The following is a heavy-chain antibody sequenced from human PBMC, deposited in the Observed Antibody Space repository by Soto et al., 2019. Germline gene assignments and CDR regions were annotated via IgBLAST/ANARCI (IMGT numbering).Heavy chain of an antibody. V-gene: IGHV4-39*01. CDR1: GGSISSSSYY. CDR2: IYYSGST. D-gene: IGHD2-2*01. CDR3: ARHSRRYYFDY. J-gene: IGHJ4*02. Sequence: QLLESGPGLVKPSETLSLTCTVAGGSISSSSYYWGWIRQPPGKGLEWIGSIYYSGSTYYNPSLKSRVTISVDTSKNQFSLKLSCVTAADTAVYYCARHSRRYYFDYWGQGTLVTVSS.